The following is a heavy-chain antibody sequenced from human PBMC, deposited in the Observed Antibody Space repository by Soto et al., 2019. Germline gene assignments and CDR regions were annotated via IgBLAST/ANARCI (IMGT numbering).Heavy chain of an antibody. J-gene: IGHJ4*02. Sequence: QVQLVQSGSEVKKPGSSVKVSCKASGGTFRNHVFNWVRQAPGQGLEWMGGIIPVFGTPNYATKFQGRVTIAADASTNTVYLEVSSLRSQDTAVYYCARDLEFRDGNISHLDYWGQGTLVTVSS. CDR3: ARDLEFRDGNISHLDY. CDR1: GGTFRNHV. D-gene: IGHD3-10*01. CDR2: IIPVFGTP. V-gene: IGHV1-69*01.